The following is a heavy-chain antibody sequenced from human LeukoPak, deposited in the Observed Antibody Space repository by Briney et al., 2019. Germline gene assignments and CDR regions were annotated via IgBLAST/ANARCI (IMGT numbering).Heavy chain of an antibody. CDR1: GFTLNSHG. CDR2: NSGSGGSA. J-gene: IGHJ5*02. CDR3: AKGMSWFDP. V-gene: IGHV3-23*01. Sequence: GGSLRLSCAAPGFTLNSHGMTSVRQAPAKGVEWVSSNSGSGGSAYYADCVKGRLTISRHNSDNTVYPQMNSQRGEYTAVYYCAKGMSWFDPWGQGTLVTVSS.